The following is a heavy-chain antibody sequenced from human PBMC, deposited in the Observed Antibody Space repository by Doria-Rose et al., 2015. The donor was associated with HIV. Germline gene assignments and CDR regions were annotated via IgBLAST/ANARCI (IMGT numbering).Heavy chain of an antibody. J-gene: IGHJ4*02. V-gene: IGHV4-31*03. CDR3: ARMGSYRDLDY. Sequence: VQLLESGPGLVKPSETLSLTCSVSGASVSSRGYYWNWIRRVPGKGLESLGYTYYTGTSDYSPSLKSRLNMAVDTSKNQFSLKLSFVTVADTAVYYCARMGSYRDLDYWGQGALVIVSA. CDR2: TYYTGTS. D-gene: IGHD3-3*01. CDR1: GASVSSRGYY.